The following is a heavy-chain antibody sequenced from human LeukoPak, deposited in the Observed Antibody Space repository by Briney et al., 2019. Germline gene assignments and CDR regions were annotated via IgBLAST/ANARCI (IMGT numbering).Heavy chain of an antibody. CDR3: AKVPINYYDSSGYYYWFDP. V-gene: IGHV3-23*01. CDR2: ISGSGGST. D-gene: IGHD3-22*01. Sequence: PGGSLRLSCAASGFTFSSSAMSWVRQAPGKGLEWVSAISGSGGSTYYADSVKGRFTISRDNSKNTLYLQMNSLRAEDTAVYYCAKVPINYYDSSGYYYWFDPWGQGTLVTVSS. J-gene: IGHJ5*02. CDR1: GFTFSSSA.